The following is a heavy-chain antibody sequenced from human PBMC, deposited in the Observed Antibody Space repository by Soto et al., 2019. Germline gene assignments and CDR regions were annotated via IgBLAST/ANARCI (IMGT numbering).Heavy chain of an antibody. V-gene: IGHV3-13*01. CDR1: GFTFSGFD. Sequence: GGSLRLSCEASGFTFSGFDMHWVRQPAGKGLEWVSSIGTAGDTYYAVSVKGRFTISRDNAKNSLSLQMNSLRAGDMAVYFCAKSQEIGTHFFDSWGQGTQVTVSS. D-gene: IGHD6-13*01. CDR2: IGTAGDT. J-gene: IGHJ4*02. CDR3: AKSQEIGTHFFDS.